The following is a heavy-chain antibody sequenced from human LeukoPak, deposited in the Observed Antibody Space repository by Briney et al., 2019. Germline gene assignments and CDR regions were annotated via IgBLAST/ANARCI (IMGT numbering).Heavy chain of an antibody. CDR2: INPNSGGT. D-gene: IGHD5-18*01. CDR3: ARSRYTAMVSFDY. V-gene: IGHV1-2*06. CDR1: GYTFTGYY. Sequence: SVKVSCKASGYTFTGYYMHWVRQAPGQGLVWMGRINPNSGGTNYAQKFQGRVTMTRDTSTSTAYMELSRLRSDDTAVYYCARSRYTAMVSFDYWGQGTLVTVSS. J-gene: IGHJ4*02.